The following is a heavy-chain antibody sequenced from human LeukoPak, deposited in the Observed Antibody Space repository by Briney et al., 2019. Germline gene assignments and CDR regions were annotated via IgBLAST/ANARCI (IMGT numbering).Heavy chain of an antibody. J-gene: IGHJ4*02. CDR2: MNPNSGNT. V-gene: IGHV1-8*01. CDR3: ARGGPGAYSSSSDFDY. CDR1: GYTFTSYD. Sequence: ASVKVSCKASGYTFTSYDINWVRQATGQGLEWMGWMNPNSGNTGYAQKFQGRVTVTRNTSISTAYMELSSLRSEDTAVYYCARGGPGAYSSSSDFDYWGQGTLVTVSS. D-gene: IGHD6-6*01.